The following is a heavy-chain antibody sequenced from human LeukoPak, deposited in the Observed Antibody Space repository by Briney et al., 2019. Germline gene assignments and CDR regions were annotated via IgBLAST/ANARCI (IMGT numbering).Heavy chain of an antibody. CDR1: GGSMNGYY. D-gene: IGHD6-19*01. Sequence: PSETLSLTCTVSGGSMNGYYWSWIRQPPGKGLEWSGYIYYSGSTNYNPSLKSRVTISVDTSKNQFSLRLSSVTAADTAVYYCARGRGYSSGNYFDYWGQETLVTVSS. V-gene: IGHV4-59*01. CDR3: ARGRGYSSGNYFDY. CDR2: IYYSGST. J-gene: IGHJ4*02.